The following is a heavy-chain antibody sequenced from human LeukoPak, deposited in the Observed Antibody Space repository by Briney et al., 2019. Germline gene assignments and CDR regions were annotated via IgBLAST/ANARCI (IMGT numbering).Heavy chain of an antibody. V-gene: IGHV4-59*01. CDR1: GGSISSYY. CDR3: ARDRFDSSGRRWFDP. J-gene: IGHJ5*02. D-gene: IGHD6-19*01. Sequence: SETLSLTCTVSGGSISSYYWSWIRQPPGKGLEWIGYIYYSGSTNYNPSLKSRVTISVDTSKNQFSLKLTSVTAADTAVYFCARDRFDSSGRRWFDPWGQGTLVTVSS. CDR2: IYYSGST.